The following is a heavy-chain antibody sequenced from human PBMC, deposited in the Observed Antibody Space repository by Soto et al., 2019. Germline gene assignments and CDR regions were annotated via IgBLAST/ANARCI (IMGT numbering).Heavy chain of an antibody. CDR2: IIPIFGTA. Sequence: GASVKVSCKASGGTFSSYAISWVRQAPGQGLEWMGGIIPIFGTANYAQKLQGRVTITADKSTSTAYMELSSLRSEDTAVYYCARNFAAAGNLDYGGQGTLVTAPQ. CDR1: GGTFSSYA. V-gene: IGHV1-69*06. J-gene: IGHJ4*02. D-gene: IGHD6-13*01. CDR3: ARNFAAAGNLDY.